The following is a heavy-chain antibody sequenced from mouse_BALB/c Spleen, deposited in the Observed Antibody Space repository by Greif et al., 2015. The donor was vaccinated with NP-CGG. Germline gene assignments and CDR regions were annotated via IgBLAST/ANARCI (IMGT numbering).Heavy chain of an antibody. J-gene: IGHJ1*01. CDR1: GFSFTSYG. V-gene: IGHV2-9*02. CDR3: ARGPRGWYFDV. Sequence: VQLVESGPGLMAPSQSLSITCTVSGFSFTSYGVHWVRQPPGKGLEWLGVIWADGSTNYNSALMSRLSISKDNSKSQVFLKMNSLQTDDTAMYYCARGPRGWYFDVWGAGTSVTVSS. CDR2: IWADGST.